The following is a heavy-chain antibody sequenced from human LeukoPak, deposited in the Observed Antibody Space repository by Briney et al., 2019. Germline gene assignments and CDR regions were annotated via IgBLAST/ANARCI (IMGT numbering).Heavy chain of an antibody. D-gene: IGHD3-9*01. CDR1: GFTFSSYA. CDR2: ISGSGGST. CDR3: AKEVLRYFDWLNWFDP. J-gene: IGHJ5*02. V-gene: IGHV3-23*01. Sequence: GGSLRLSCAASGFTFSSYAMSWVRQAPGKGLEWVSAISGSGGSTYYADSVKGRFTISRDNSKNTLYLQVNSLRAEDTAVYYCAKEVLRYFDWLNWFDPWGQGTLVTVSS.